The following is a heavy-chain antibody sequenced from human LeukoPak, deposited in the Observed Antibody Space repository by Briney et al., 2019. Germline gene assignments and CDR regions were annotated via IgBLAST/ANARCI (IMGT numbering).Heavy chain of an antibody. D-gene: IGHD2-2*01. CDR2: LSVST. J-gene: IGHJ4*02. Sequence: GGSLRLSCAASGFTFRSYAMSWVRQAPGKGLEWVSSLSVSTYYADSVKGRFTISRDNSKNTLFLQMNSLRAEDTAVYYCAKASPSSYCGTTSCSVNFDYWGKGTLVTVSS. V-gene: IGHV3-23*01. CDR1: GFTFRSYA. CDR3: AKASPSSYCGTTSCSVNFDY.